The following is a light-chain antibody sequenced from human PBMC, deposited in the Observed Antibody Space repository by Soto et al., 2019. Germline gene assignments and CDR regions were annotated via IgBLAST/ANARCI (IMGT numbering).Light chain of an antibody. V-gene: IGKV1D-12*01. CDR3: QQANSFPFT. CDR2: AAS. J-gene: IGKJ3*01. Sequence: DIQMTQSPSSVSAFVGDRVTITCRASQGISRWLAWYQQKPWKAPKLLIYAASNLQSGVPSRFSGSVSGTDLTITISSLQPEDCATYYCQQANSFPFTFGPGTKVDIK. CDR1: QGISRW.